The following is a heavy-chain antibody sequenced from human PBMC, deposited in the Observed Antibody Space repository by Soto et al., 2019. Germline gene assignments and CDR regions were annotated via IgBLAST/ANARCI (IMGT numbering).Heavy chain of an antibody. CDR3: AREASGYDF. V-gene: IGHV1-69*13. D-gene: IGHD5-12*01. J-gene: IGHJ1*01. CDR1: GGTFSSFG. CDR2: IIPVFGRP. Sequence: SVKVSCKASGGTFSSFGIGWVRQAPGQGLEWMGGIIPVFGRPNYAQRFRGRLTITADESTNTGYMELIDLTSEDTAVYYCAREASGYDFWGQGTQVTVS.